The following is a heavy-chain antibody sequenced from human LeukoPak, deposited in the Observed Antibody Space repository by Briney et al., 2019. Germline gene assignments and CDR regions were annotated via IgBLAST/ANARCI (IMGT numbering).Heavy chain of an antibody. CDR2: ITDRAGSR. CDR1: AITFTNYA. V-gene: IGHV3-23*01. J-gene: IGHJ4*02. D-gene: IGHD2-15*01. CDR3: ARGAASVVPDY. Sequence: GGSLRLSCAASAITFTNYAMSWVRQTPGKGLEWVSSITDRAGSRYYTDSVKGRFSISRDNSRSTLFLQMNSLRADDTAIHYCARGAASVVPDYWGQGTLVTVSS.